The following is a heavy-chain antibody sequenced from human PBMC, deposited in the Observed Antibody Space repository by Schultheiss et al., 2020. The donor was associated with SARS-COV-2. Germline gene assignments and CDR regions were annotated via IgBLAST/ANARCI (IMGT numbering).Heavy chain of an antibody. CDR3: ARDRIAARPPRFYFDY. CDR2: ISYDGSNK. CDR1: GFTFSSYG. D-gene: IGHD6-6*01. V-gene: IGHV3-30*03. Sequence: GGSLRLSCAASGFTFSSYGMHWVRQAPGKGLEWVAVISYDGSNKYYADSVKGRFTISRDNSKNTLYLQMNSLRAEDTAVYYCARDRIAARPPRFYFDYWGQGTLVTVSS. J-gene: IGHJ4*02.